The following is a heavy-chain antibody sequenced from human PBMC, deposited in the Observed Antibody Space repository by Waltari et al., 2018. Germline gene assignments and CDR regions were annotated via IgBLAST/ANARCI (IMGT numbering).Heavy chain of an antibody. D-gene: IGHD3-3*01. V-gene: IGHV4-59*01. Sequence: QVQLQESGPGLVKPSETLSLTCTVSGGSISGYFWTWIRQPPGKGLEWIGHIYNSWSITYNPALNKRVTISEDTSNNHFSMRLSSVTAADTAVYFCARSYYDYWSGYPFDRWGQGTLVTVSS. CDR2: IYNSWSI. CDR1: GGSISGYF. J-gene: IGHJ4*02. CDR3: ARSYYDYWSGYPFDR.